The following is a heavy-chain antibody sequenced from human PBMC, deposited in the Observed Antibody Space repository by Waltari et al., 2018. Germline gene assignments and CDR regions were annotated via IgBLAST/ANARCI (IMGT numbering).Heavy chain of an antibody. V-gene: IGHV3-7*01. CDR2: IKQDGSEK. D-gene: IGHD3-10*01. J-gene: IGHJ4*02. Sequence: EVQLVESGGGLVQPGGSLRLSCAASGFTFSSYWMSWVRQAPGKGLEWVANIKQDGSEKYYVDSGKGRFTISRDNAKNSLYLQMNSLRAEDTAVYYCARDQYYYGSGRNFDYWGQGILVTVSS. CDR1: GFTFSSYW. CDR3: ARDQYYYGSGRNFDY.